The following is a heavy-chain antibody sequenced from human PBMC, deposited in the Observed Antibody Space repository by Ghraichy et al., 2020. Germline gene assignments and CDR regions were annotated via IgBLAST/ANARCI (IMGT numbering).Heavy chain of an antibody. CDR2: IKKDGSEK. Sequence: GGSLRLSCAASGFTFSSYWMNWVRQAPGKGLEWVANIKKDGSEKYYVDSLKGRFTISRDNAKNSLYLQMNSLRAEDTAVYYCARERWELLRSFDYWGQGTLVTVSS. CDR3: ARERWELLRSFDY. V-gene: IGHV3-7*01. J-gene: IGHJ4*02. D-gene: IGHD1-26*01. CDR1: GFTFSSYW.